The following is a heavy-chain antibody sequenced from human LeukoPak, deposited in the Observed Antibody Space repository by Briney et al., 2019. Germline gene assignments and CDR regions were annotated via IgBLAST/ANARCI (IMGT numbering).Heavy chain of an antibody. D-gene: IGHD6-19*01. Sequence: ASVKVSCKASGYTFTSYDINWVRQATGQGLEWMGWINPNSGGTNYAQNFQGRVTMTRHTSISTAYMELSRLRSDDTAVYYCARDRRGSSGWSRNSFDYWGQGTLVTVSS. CDR1: GYTFTSYD. J-gene: IGHJ4*02. V-gene: IGHV1-2*02. CDR3: ARDRRGSSGWSRNSFDY. CDR2: INPNSGGT.